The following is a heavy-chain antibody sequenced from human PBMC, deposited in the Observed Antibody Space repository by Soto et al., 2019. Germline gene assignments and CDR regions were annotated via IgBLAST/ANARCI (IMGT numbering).Heavy chain of an antibody. CDR2: IWYDGTNT. CDR1: GFTFSGYA. Sequence: QVQLVESGGAVVQPGRFLRLSCAASGFTFSGYAMHWVRQAPGKGLEWVAVIWYDGTNTYYGDSVKGRFTVSRDNSKNTLWLQMSSLRVEDTAVYYCARAGGYGYGEQTFDYWGQGTLVTVSS. V-gene: IGHV3-33*01. D-gene: IGHD5-18*01. J-gene: IGHJ4*02. CDR3: ARAGGYGYGEQTFDY.